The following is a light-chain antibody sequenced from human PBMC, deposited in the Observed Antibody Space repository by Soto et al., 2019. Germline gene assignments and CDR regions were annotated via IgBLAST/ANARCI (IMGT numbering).Light chain of an antibody. Sequence: DIQMTQSPSSLSASVGDRVTITCRASQSISNYLNWYQQKPGKAPKLLIYAASTLQSGVPSRFSGSGSGTDFTLTISSLQPEDFATYYCQQSHSIPWTFGQGTKVEIK. CDR2: AAS. CDR3: QQSHSIPWT. V-gene: IGKV1-39*01. J-gene: IGKJ1*01. CDR1: QSISNY.